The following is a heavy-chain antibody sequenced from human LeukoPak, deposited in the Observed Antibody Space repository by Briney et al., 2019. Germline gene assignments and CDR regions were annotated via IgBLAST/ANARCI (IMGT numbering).Heavy chain of an antibody. V-gene: IGHV4-59*01. J-gene: IGHJ4*02. CDR3: ARGTTSAAAVPDY. CDR1: GASISTYY. CDR2: ISHRGNT. Sequence: SETLSLTCTVPGASISTYYWSWIRQPPGKGLEWIGFISHRGNTNYNPSLKSRITISADTSKNQLSLKLSSVTAADTAIYYCARGTTSAAAVPDYWGQGTLVTVSS. D-gene: IGHD6-13*01.